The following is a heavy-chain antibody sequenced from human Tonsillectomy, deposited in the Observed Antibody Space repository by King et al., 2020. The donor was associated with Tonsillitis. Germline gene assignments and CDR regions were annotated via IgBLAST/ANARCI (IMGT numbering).Heavy chain of an antibody. J-gene: IGHJ4*02. CDR1: GCTFSSYA. CDR2: ISVSGGST. D-gene: IGHD3-22*01. CDR3: AKFSYYDSSGSDY. V-gene: IGHV3-23*04. Sequence: VQLVESGGGLVQPGGSLRLSFAASGCTFSSYAMSWVRQAPGKGLEWVSAISVSGGSTYYADSVKGRFTISRDNSKNTLYLQMNSLRAEDTAVYYCAKFSYYDSSGSDYWGQGTLVTVSS.